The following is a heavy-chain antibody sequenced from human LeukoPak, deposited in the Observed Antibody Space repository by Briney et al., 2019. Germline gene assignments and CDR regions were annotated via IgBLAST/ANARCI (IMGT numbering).Heavy chain of an antibody. CDR3: ARHQGYCSGGSCYEFDY. D-gene: IGHD2-15*01. CDR2: IYTSGST. CDR1: GGSISSYY. J-gene: IGHJ4*02. Sequence: SETLSLTCTVSGGSISSYYWSWIRQPPGKGLEWIGYIYTSGSTNYNPSLKSRVTISVDTSKNQFSLKLSSMTAADTAVYYCARHQGYCSGGSCYEFDYWGQGTLVTVSS. V-gene: IGHV4-4*09.